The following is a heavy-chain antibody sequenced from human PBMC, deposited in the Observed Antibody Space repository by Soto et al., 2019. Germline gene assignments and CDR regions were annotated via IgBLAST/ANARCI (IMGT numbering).Heavy chain of an antibody. Sequence: SETLSLTCAVYGGSFSGYYWSWIRQPPGKGLEWIAYTAYTGNTNYNPSIKSRVTISIXTXXXXLXLXLXXXTAAXTAVYYCARDMHAGLTHYFDPWGQGTLVTVSS. CDR3: ARDMHAGLTHYFDP. CDR1: GGSFSGYY. J-gene: IGHJ5*02. D-gene: IGHD1-26*01. V-gene: IGHV4-59*01. CDR2: TAYTGNT.